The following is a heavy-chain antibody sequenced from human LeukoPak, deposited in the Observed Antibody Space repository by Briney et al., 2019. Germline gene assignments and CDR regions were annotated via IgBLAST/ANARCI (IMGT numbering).Heavy chain of an antibody. D-gene: IGHD6-6*01. J-gene: IGHJ1*01. CDR1: GGSIRSSYYY. Sequence: PSETLSLTCTVSGGSIRSSYYYWGWIRQPPGKGLEWIGSIYDSGSTYYNPSLKSRVTISVDKSKNQFSLKLSSVTAADTAVYYCARGGAARLHFQNWGQGTLVTVSS. CDR3: ARGGAARLHFQN. V-gene: IGHV4-39*07. CDR2: IYDSGST.